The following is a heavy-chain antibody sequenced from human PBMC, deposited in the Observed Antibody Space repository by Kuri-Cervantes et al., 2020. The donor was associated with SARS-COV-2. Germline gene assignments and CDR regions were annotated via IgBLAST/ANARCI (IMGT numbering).Heavy chain of an antibody. V-gene: IGHV3-49*04. D-gene: IGHD3-3*01. CDR2: IRSKAYGGTT. CDR1: GFTFSSYA. Sequence: GESLKISCAASGFTFSSYAMHWVRQAPGKGLEWVGFIRSKAYGGTTEYAASVKGRFTISRDDSKSIAYLQMNSLKTEDTAVYYCTRDDFWSGYFGYWGQGTLVTVSS. J-gene: IGHJ4*02. CDR3: TRDDFWSGYFGY.